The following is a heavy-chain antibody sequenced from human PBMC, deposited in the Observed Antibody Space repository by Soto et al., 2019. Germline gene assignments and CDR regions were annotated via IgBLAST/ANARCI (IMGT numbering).Heavy chain of an antibody. J-gene: IGHJ4*02. Sequence: LSLTCSLSGASITSATYFWAWIRQPPGKGLEWVGSLCYSGKNHYNPSLKRLTTISVDRSRHQCSLQVRSATAADTAVYYCATKRTRTGRFYYWGQRTVVTVSS. CDR2: LCYSGKN. CDR3: ATKRTRTGRFYY. D-gene: IGHD2-2*01. V-gene: IGHV4-39*01. CDR1: GASITSATYF.